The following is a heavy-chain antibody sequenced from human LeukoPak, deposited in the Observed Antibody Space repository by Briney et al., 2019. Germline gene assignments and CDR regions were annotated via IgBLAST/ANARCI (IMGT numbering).Heavy chain of an antibody. D-gene: IGHD3-3*01. CDR1: GFTFNTYG. J-gene: IGHJ4*02. Sequence: PGGSLRLSCAASGFTFNTYGMNWVRQAPGKGLEWVSAISGSGGSTYYADSVKGRFTISRDNSKNTLYLQMNSLRAEDTAVYYCAKSAGNFWSGYLDYWGQGTLVTVSS. CDR3: AKSAGNFWSGYLDY. CDR2: ISGSGGST. V-gene: IGHV3-23*01.